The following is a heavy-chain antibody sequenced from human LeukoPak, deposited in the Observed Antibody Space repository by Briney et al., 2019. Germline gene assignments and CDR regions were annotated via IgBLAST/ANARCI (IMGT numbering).Heavy chain of an antibody. J-gene: IGHJ6*02. Sequence: ASVTVSCKASGYTFTSYDINWVRQATGQGLEWMGWMNPNSGNTGYAQKFQGRVTMTRNTSISTAYMELSSLRSEDTAVYYCATSGYDDYYYYYGMDVWGQGTTVTVSS. CDR2: MNPNSGNT. D-gene: IGHD5-12*01. CDR1: GYTFTSYD. V-gene: IGHV1-8*01. CDR3: ATSGYDDYYYYYGMDV.